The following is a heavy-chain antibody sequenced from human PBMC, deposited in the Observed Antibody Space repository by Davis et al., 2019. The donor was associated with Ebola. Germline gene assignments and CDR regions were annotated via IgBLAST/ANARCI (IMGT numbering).Heavy chain of an antibody. CDR2: INAGDGST. Sequence: ASVQVSCKASAYIFTSYAMHWVRQAPGQRLEWMGGINAGDGSTKYSENFQGRLTVTRDTSASTAYMELYSLRSEDTAVYYCARGRTVTDTRGISWFDPWGQGTLVTVSS. CDR3: ARGRTVTDTRGISWFDP. J-gene: IGHJ5*02. CDR1: AYIFTSYA. V-gene: IGHV1-3*01. D-gene: IGHD6-19*01.